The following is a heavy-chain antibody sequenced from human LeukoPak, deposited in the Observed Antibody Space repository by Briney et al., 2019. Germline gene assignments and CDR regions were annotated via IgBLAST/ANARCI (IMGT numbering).Heavy chain of an antibody. D-gene: IGHD2-2*01. CDR2: INHSGST. CDR3: ARGRGYCSSTSCWSYFDY. V-gene: IGHV4-34*01. Sequence: SETLSLTCAVYGGSFSGSYWSWIRQPPGKGLEWIGEINHSGSTNYNPSLKSRVTISVDTSKNQFSLKLSSVTAADTAVYYCARGRGYCSSTSCWSYFDYWGQGTLVTVSS. CDR1: GGSFSGSY. J-gene: IGHJ4*02.